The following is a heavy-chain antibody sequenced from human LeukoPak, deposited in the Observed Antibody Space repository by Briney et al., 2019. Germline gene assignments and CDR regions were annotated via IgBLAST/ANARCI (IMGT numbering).Heavy chain of an antibody. CDR1: GFTFSTFW. CDR2: IKEDGSET. Sequence: GGSLRLSCAASGFTFSTFWVTWVRQAPGKGLEWVAHIKEDGSETYYVDSVKGRFTISRDNAKNSLYLQMNSLRAEDTAVYYCARDLGYDVPFDYWGQGTLVTVSS. V-gene: IGHV3-7*01. D-gene: IGHD1-1*01. J-gene: IGHJ4*02. CDR3: ARDLGYDVPFDY.